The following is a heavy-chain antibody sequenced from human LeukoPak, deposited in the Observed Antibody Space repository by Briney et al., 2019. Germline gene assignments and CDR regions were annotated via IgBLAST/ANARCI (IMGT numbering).Heavy chain of an antibody. CDR3: ARGRDTVTLDY. V-gene: IGHV3-53*01. J-gene: IGHJ4*02. CDR1: GFTVSSNY. D-gene: IGHD4-17*01. Sequence: GGSLRLSCSPSGFTVSSNYMSWVRQAPGRGREWVSCVYSGGSAYYADSVTGRVTISRDNSKNTLYLQMTSLRAEDTAVYYCARGRDTVTLDYWGQGTLVTVSS. CDR2: VYSGGSA.